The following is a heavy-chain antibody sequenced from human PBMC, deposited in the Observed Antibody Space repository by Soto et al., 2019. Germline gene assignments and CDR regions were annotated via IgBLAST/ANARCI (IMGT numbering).Heavy chain of an antibody. D-gene: IGHD3-10*01. CDR3: AKMLTMVRGVTGLRDFDF. J-gene: IGHJ4*02. Sequence: EVQLLEAGGNLIQPGGSLRLSCAASGFTFSSYAMSWVRQAPGQGLEWLSAISGPGATIYYADSVKGRFTISRDNSKNTLYLQMNSLTAEDTAVYCCAKMLTMVRGVTGLRDFDFWGQGTLVTVSS. CDR2: ISGPGATI. V-gene: IGHV3-23*01. CDR1: GFTFSSYA.